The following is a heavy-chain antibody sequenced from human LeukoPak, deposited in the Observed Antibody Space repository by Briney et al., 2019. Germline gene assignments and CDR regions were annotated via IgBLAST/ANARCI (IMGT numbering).Heavy chain of an antibody. Sequence: EASVKVSCKASGYTFTSYDINWVRQATGQGLDWMGWMNPNSGNTGYAQKFQGRVTIPADESKSKAYMELSSQRPEDTAVYYCARSQLLHPPLDYYYDMDVWGKGTTVTVSS. CDR2: MNPNSGNT. J-gene: IGHJ6*03. CDR1: GYTFTSYD. D-gene: IGHD2-2*02. V-gene: IGHV1-8*01. CDR3: ARSQLLHPPLDYYYDMDV.